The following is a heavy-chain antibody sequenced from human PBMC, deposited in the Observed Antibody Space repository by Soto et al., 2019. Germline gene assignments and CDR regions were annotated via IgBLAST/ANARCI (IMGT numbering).Heavy chain of an antibody. Sequence: ASVKVSCQASGYTFTSYDINWVRQATGQGLEWMGWMNPNSGNTGYAQKFQGRVTMTRNTSISTAYMELSSLRSEDTAVYYCARGGTTIFGNPLESYWFDPWGQGTLVTVSS. CDR3: ARGGTTIFGNPLESYWFDP. J-gene: IGHJ5*02. CDR1: GYTFTSYD. V-gene: IGHV1-8*01. CDR2: MNPNSGNT. D-gene: IGHD3-3*01.